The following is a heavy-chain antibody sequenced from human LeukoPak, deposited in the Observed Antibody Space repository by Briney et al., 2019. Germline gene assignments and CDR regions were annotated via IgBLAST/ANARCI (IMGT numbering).Heavy chain of an antibody. Sequence: GGSLRLSCAASGFTFSTCSMNWVRQAPGKGLEWLSYIGGTTRDTYYADSVRGRFTISRDNAMNSVYLQMNSLRAEDTAVYYCARDFRYSFDYWGQGALVTVSS. CDR3: ARDFRYSFDY. J-gene: IGHJ4*02. CDR1: GFTFSTCS. CDR2: IGGTTRDT. V-gene: IGHV3-48*01. D-gene: IGHD1-26*01.